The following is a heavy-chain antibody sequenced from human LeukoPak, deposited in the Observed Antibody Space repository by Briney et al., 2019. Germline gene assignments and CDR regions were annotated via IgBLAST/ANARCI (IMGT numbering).Heavy chain of an antibody. V-gene: IGHV4-28*03. D-gene: IGHD6-19*01. CDR2: IYHSGST. CDR1: GYSIRSNYW. CDR3: ARAGIAVAAKSYYYYYMDV. Sequence: SETLSLTCAVLGYSIRSNYWWGWIRQPPGKGLEWIGYIYHSGSTYYNPSLKSRVTMSVDMSKNQFSLKVNSVTAVDTAVYYCARAGIAVAAKSYYYYYMDVWGKGTTVTVSS. J-gene: IGHJ6*03.